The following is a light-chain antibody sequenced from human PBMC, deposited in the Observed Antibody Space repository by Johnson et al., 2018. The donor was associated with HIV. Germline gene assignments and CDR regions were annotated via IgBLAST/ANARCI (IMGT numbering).Light chain of an antibody. Sequence: QSVLTQPPSVSAAPGQKVTISCSGSSSNIGNNYVSWYQQLPGTAPKLLIYDNNKRPSGIPDRFSGSKSGTSATLGITGLQTGEEADYSCGTWDSSLRSYVFGSWTKVTVL. J-gene: IGLJ1*01. CDR1: SSNIGNNY. CDR2: DNN. V-gene: IGLV1-51*01. CDR3: GTWDSSLRSYV.